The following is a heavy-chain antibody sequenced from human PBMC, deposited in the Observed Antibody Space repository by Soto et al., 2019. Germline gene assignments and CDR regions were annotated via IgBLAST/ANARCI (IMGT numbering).Heavy chain of an antibody. D-gene: IGHD5-12*01. V-gene: IGHV1-18*01. CDR3: AREGGYDFVFGYMDV. CDR2: ISAYNGNT. J-gene: IGHJ6*03. Sequence: EASVKLSCKASGYTFTSYGISWVRQAPGQGLEWMGWISAYNGNTNYAQKLQGRVTMTTDTSTSTAYMELRSLRSDDTAVYYCAREGGYDFVFGYMDVWGKGTTVTVSS. CDR1: GYTFTSYG.